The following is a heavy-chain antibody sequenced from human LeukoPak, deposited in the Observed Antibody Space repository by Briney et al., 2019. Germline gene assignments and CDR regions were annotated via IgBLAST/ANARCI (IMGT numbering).Heavy chain of an antibody. Sequence: SVKVSCKASGYTFTSYAMHWVRQAPGQGLEWMGGIIPIFGTADYAQKFQGRVTITADESTNTAYMELSSLRSEDTAVYYCARLPLRSIAVGYYGMDVWGQGTTVTVSS. V-gene: IGHV1-69*13. J-gene: IGHJ6*02. CDR3: ARLPLRSIAVGYYGMDV. CDR1: GYTFTSYA. CDR2: IIPIFGTA. D-gene: IGHD6-6*01.